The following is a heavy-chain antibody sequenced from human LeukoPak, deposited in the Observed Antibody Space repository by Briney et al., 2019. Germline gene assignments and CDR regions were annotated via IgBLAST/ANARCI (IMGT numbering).Heavy chain of an antibody. J-gene: IGHJ3*02. CDR2: IYYSGST. D-gene: IGHD3-9*01. CDR3: ARHGRGHYDILTGYGFGAFDI. Sequence: SETLSLTCTISGGSISSYYWSWIRQPPGKGLEWIGYIYYSGSTNYNPSLKSRVTISVDTSKNQFSLKLSSVTAADTAVHYCARHGRGHYDILTGYGFGAFDIWGQGTMVTVSS. V-gene: IGHV4-59*08. CDR1: GGSISSYY.